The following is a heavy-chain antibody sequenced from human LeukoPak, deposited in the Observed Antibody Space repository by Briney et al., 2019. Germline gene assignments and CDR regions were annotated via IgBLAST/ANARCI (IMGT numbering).Heavy chain of an antibody. V-gene: IGHV1-46*01. D-gene: IGHD7-27*01. CDR1: ANTFTSNYY. J-gene: IGHJ4*02. Sequence: ASVEVSCKTSANTFTSNYYIHWVRQAPGQGLEWMGVINPGSGFTSNAAKFRGRITMTRDMSTSTVYMDLNSLRSEDTAVYHCARETTGTGGFDSWGQGTLVTVSS. CDR3: ARETTGTGGFDS. CDR2: INPGSGFT.